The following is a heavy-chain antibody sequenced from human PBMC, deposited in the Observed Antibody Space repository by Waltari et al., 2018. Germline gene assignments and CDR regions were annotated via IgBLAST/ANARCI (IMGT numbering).Heavy chain of an antibody. V-gene: IGHV5-51*01. Sequence: EVQLVQSGAAVKKPGESLKISCKGSGSRLSGSLIGWVRQMPGKGLQWMGIIYPGDSDTRYSPSFQGRVTISVDKSISTAYLQWSSLQASDTAMYYCARHRPEGSGSYGFDFWGQGSLVTVSS. CDR3: ARHRPEGSGSYGFDF. J-gene: IGHJ4*02. D-gene: IGHD3-10*01. CDR2: IYPGDSDT. CDR1: GSRLSGSL.